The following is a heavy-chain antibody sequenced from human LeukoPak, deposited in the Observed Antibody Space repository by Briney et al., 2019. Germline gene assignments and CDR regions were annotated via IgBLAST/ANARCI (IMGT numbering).Heavy chain of an antibody. CDR3: ARGPYYDFWSGYPFFDY. V-gene: IGHV4-61*02. CDR1: GGSVSSGNYY. J-gene: IGHJ4*02. Sequence: SETLSLTCTVSGGSVSSGNYYWYWIRQPAGKGLEWIGRIYTSGSTNYNPSLKSRVTMSVDTSKNQFSLKLSSVTAADTAVYYCARGPYYDFWSGYPFFDYWGQGTLVTVSS. CDR2: IYTSGST. D-gene: IGHD3-3*01.